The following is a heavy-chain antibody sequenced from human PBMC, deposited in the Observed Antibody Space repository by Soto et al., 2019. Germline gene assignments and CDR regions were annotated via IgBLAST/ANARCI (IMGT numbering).Heavy chain of an antibody. CDR2: MNPNSGNT. CDR1: GYTFTSYD. J-gene: IGHJ6*02. V-gene: IGHV1-8*01. CDR3: EREKSYGMDV. Sequence: QVQRVQSGAEVKKPGASVKVSCKASGYTFTSYDINWVRQATGQGLEWMGWMNPNSGNTGYAQKFQGRATMTRNTSLSTADMERSSLRSEDTAVYYCEREKSYGMDVWGQGTTVTVSS.